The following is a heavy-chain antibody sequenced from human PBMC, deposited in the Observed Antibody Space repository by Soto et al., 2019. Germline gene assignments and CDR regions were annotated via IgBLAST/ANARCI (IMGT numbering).Heavy chain of an antibody. Sequence: TLSLTCAVSGGSIISCGYSWSWIRQPPGKGLEWIGYIYHSGSTYYNPSLKSRVTISVDRSKNQFSLKLSSVTAADTAVYYCAISRTTVSSSDDWGKGTLVSVSS. D-gene: IGHD4-17*01. V-gene: IGHV4-30-2*01. CDR2: IYHSGST. J-gene: IGHJ4*02. CDR1: GGSIISCGYS. CDR3: AISRTTVSSSDD.